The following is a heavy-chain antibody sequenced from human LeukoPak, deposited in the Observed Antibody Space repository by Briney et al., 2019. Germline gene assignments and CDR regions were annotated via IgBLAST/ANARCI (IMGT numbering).Heavy chain of an antibody. CDR1: GGSISNYY. J-gene: IGHJ3*02. V-gene: IGHV4-4*07. CDR3: ARSRCSSISCASRGAFDI. D-gene: IGHD2-2*01. CDR2: VYTSGST. Sequence: SETLSLTCNVSGGSISNYYWSWIRQPAGKGLELIGRVYTSGSTNYNPSLKSRVTMSVDTSTNQFSLKLSSVTAADTAVYYCARSRCSSISCASRGAFDIWGQGTMVTVSS.